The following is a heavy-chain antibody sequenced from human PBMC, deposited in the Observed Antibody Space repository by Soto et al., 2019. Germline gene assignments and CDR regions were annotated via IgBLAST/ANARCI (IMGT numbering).Heavy chain of an antibody. CDR1: GGSFSGYY. J-gene: IGHJ4*02. CDR2: INHSGST. D-gene: IGHD6-19*01. Sequence: PSETLSLTCAVYGGSFSGYYWSWIRQPPGKGLEWIGEINHSGSTNYNPSLKSRVTISVDTSKNQFSLKLSSVTAADTAVYYCARGEDADSSGWYDYWGQGXLVTVSS. CDR3: ARGEDADSSGWYDY. V-gene: IGHV4-34*01.